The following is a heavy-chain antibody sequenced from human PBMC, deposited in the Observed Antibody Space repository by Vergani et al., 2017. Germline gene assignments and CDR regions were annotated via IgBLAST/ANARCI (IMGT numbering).Heavy chain of an antibody. V-gene: IGHV3-33*01. Sequence: QVQLVESGGGVVQPGRSLRLSCAASGFTFNQYGMHWVRQAPGKGLEWVVVTWYDGNNKQYADSVKGRFTISRDNSKSTMYLQMNSLRDEDTGVYYCARGLRLINNRFDPWGQGALLAVSS. CDR3: ARGLRLINNRFDP. J-gene: IGHJ5*02. CDR2: TWYDGNNK. CDR1: GFTFNQYG. D-gene: IGHD1-14*01.